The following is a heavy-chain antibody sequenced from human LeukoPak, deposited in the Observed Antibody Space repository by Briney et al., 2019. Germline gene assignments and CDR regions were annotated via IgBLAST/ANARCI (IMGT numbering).Heavy chain of an antibody. J-gene: IGHJ4*02. D-gene: IGHD2-8*02. V-gene: IGHV3-21*01. CDR2: ISSSSSYI. Sequence: GGSLRLSCAASGLPFSSYTMNWVRQAPGKGLEWVSSISSSSSYIYYADSMKGRLTISRDNAKNSLFLQMNDLRAGDTAVYYCARDRRYFDTGGLGGPDYWGQGTLITVSS. CDR1: GLPFSSYT. CDR3: ARDRRYFDTGGLGGPDY.